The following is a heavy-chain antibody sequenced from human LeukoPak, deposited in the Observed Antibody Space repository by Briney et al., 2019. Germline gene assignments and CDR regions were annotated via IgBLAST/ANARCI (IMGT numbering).Heavy chain of an antibody. V-gene: IGHV4-59*08. CDR2: IYYSGST. D-gene: IGHD3-22*01. CDR3: ASYYYDSSGRDYYYYYMDV. CDR1: GGSISSYY. J-gene: IGHJ6*03. Sequence: PSETLSLTCTVSGGSISSYYWSWIRQPPGKGLECIGYIYYSGSTNYNPSLKSRVTISVDTSKNQFSLKLSSVTAADTAVYYCASYYYDSSGRDYYYYYMDVWGKGTTVTVSS.